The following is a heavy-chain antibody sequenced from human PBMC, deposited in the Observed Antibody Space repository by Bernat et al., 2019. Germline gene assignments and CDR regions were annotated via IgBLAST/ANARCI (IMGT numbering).Heavy chain of an antibody. V-gene: IGHV3-48*03. CDR3: ARAGRICDY. J-gene: IGHJ4*02. CDR2: ISSSGSTI. D-gene: IGHD1-14*01. CDR1: GFTFSSYE. Sequence: EVQLVESGGGLVQPGGSLRLSCAASGFTFSSYEMNWVRQAPGKGLEWISYISSSGSTIYYADSVKGRFTISRDNAKNSLYLLMSSLRAEDTAVYYCARAGRICDYWGQGTQVTVSS.